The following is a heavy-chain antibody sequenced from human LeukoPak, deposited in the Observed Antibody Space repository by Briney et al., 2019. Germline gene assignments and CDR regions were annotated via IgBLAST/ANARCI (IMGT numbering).Heavy chain of an antibody. CDR1: GFTFSSYG. Sequence: PGGSLRLSCAASGFTFSSYGMHWVRQAPGKGLEWVAVIWYDGGNKYYADSVKGRFTISRDNSKNTLYLQMNSLRAEDTAVYYCARDDPQVGFDYWGQGTLVTVSS. V-gene: IGHV3-33*01. J-gene: IGHJ4*02. CDR3: ARDDPQVGFDY. CDR2: IWYDGGNK.